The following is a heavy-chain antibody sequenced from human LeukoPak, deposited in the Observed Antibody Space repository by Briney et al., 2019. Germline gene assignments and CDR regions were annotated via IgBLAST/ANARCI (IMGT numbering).Heavy chain of an antibody. V-gene: IGHV4-59*01. Sequence: SETLSLTCTVSGGSISSYYWSWIRQPPGKGLELIGYIYYSGFTNYNPSLKSRVTISVDTSKNQFSLKLSSVTAADTAVYYCARDSSGHFDYWGQGTLVTVSS. CDR2: IYYSGFT. J-gene: IGHJ4*02. CDR3: ARDSSGHFDY. CDR1: GGSISSYY. D-gene: IGHD3-3*01.